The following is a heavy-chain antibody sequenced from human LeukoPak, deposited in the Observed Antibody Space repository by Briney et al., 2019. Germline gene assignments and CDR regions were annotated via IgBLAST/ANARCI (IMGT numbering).Heavy chain of an antibody. CDR3: ARPRYCSSTSCYRYFDY. D-gene: IGHD2-2*01. CDR1: GGTFSSYA. V-gene: IGHV1-69*13. Sequence: SVKVSCKAPGGTFSSYAISSVRQAPGQGLEWMGGIIPIFGTANYAQKFQGRVTITADESTSTAYMELSNLRSEDTAVYYCARPRYCSSTSCYRYFDYWGQGTLVTVSS. CDR2: IIPIFGTA. J-gene: IGHJ4*02.